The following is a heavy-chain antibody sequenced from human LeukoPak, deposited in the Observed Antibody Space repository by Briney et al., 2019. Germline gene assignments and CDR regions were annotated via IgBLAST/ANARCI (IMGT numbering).Heavy chain of an antibody. CDR2: ISAYNGNT. D-gene: IGHD2-2*01. CDR3: ARYCSSTSCYAGRHLDY. Sequence: ASVKVSCKAFGYTFTSYGISWVRQAPGQGLEWMGWISAYNGNTNYAQKLQGRVTMTTDTSTSTAYMELRSLRSDDTAVYYCARYCSSTSCYAGRHLDYWGQGTLVTVSS. J-gene: IGHJ4*02. V-gene: IGHV1-18*01. CDR1: GYTFTSYG.